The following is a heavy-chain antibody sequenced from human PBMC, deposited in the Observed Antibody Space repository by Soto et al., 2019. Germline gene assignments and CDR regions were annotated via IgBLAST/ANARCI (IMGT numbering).Heavy chain of an antibody. CDR2: IKQDGSEK. V-gene: IGHV3-7*01. CDR3: ARDSGTYYYGSGSSLFDY. Sequence: GGSLRLSCAASGFTFSSYWMSWVRQAPGKGLEWVANIKQDGSEKYYVDSVKGRFTTSRDNAKNSLYLQMNSLRAEDTAVYYCARDSGTYYYGSGSSLFDYWGQGTLVTVSS. J-gene: IGHJ4*02. D-gene: IGHD3-10*01. CDR1: GFTFSSYW.